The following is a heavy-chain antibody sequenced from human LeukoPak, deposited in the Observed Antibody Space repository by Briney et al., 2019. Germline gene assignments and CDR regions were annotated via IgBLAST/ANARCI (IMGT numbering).Heavy chain of an antibody. D-gene: IGHD3-22*01. CDR1: GYSFTSYW. J-gene: IGHJ3*02. CDR3: ASTYYYDSSGYPTDAFDI. Sequence: PGESLKIPCKGSGYSFTSYWISWVRQMPGKGLEWMGRIDPSDSYTNYSPSFQGHVTISADKSISTAYLQWSSLKASDTAMYYCASTYYYDSSGYPTDAFDIWGQGTMVTVSS. V-gene: IGHV5-10-1*01. CDR2: IDPSDSYT.